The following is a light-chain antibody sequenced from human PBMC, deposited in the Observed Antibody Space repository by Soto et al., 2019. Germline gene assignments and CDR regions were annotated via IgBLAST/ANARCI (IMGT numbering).Light chain of an antibody. CDR1: HDITSY. V-gene: IGKV1-33*01. CDR2: DAS. CDR3: QKCDYLPI. Sequence: DIQMTQSPSSLSASVGDRVTITCQASHDITSYLHWYQHKPGKAPKLLIYDASILEAGVPSRFSGSGCGTYFTFTISRLQPEDVAAYYCQKCDYLPIFGPGTTVDFK. J-gene: IGKJ3*01.